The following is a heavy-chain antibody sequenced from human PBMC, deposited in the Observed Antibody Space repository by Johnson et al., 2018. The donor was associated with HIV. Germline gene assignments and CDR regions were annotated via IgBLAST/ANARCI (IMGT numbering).Heavy chain of an antibody. Sequence: QVQLVESGGGVVQPGWSLRLSCAASGFIFRNYGMHWVRQAPGNGLEWVAFIRFDGSSKYYADSVEGRFTISRDNAKNSLYLQMNSLRAEDTAVYYCARNGLIPAAKGVAFDIWGQGTMVTVSS. CDR3: ARNGLIPAAKGVAFDI. CDR1: GFIFRNYG. V-gene: IGHV3-33*01. D-gene: IGHD2-2*01. J-gene: IGHJ3*02. CDR2: IRFDGSSK.